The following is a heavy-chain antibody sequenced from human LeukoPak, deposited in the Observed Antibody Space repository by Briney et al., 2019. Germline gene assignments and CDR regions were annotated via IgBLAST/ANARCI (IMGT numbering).Heavy chain of an antibody. CDR3: ANYGTNDAFDI. CDR1: GFTFSSYA. D-gene: IGHD3-10*01. CDR2: ISYDGSNK. Sequence: GGSLRLSCAASGFTFSSYAMSWVRQAPGKGLEWVAVISYDGSNKYYADSVKGRFTISRDNSKNTLYLQMNSLRAEDTAVYYCANYGTNDAFDIWGQGTMVTVSS. J-gene: IGHJ3*02. V-gene: IGHV3-30*18.